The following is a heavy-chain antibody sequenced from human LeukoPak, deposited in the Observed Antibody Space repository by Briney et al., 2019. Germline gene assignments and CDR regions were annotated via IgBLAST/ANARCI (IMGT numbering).Heavy chain of an antibody. J-gene: IGHJ4*02. V-gene: IGHV3-23*01. D-gene: IGHD2-2*03. CDR1: GFSLSTYA. CDR3: AKANWISSADAVL. CDR2: LRGNGDT. Sequence: PGGSLTLSCAASGFSLSTYAMSWVREAPARGLEGVSSLRGNGDTFYADSVKGRFTVSRDDSRNTVHLQLNNLRVEDTAIYYCAKANWISSADAVLWGQGTVVTVSS.